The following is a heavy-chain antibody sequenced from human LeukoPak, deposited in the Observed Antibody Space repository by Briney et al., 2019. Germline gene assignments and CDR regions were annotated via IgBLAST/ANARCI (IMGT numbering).Heavy chain of an antibody. CDR2: IYYSGST. Sequence: PSETRSLTCTVSGGSISSYYWSWIRQPPGKGLEWIGYIYYSGSTNYNPSLKSRVTISVDTSKNQFSLRLSSVTAADTAVYYCARVTGYMIEDYFDYWGQGTLVTVSS. CDR3: ARVTGYMIEDYFDY. J-gene: IGHJ4*02. V-gene: IGHV4-59*01. CDR1: GGSISSYY. D-gene: IGHD3-22*01.